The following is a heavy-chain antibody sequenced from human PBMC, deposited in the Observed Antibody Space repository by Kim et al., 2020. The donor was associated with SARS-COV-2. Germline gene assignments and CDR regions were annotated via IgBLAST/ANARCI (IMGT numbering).Heavy chain of an antibody. Sequence: SETLSLTCAFSGGSVRDYYLTWVRQSPGQGLEWIGEMHHFEGTNFNPYLRSRVTLSLDTPRNQFSLKLTSLTAADTAVYFCVWGKDSSKTGYWAQGTPVT. CDR3: VWGKDSSKTGY. J-gene: IGHJ4*02. V-gene: IGHV4-34*01. CDR2: MHHFEGT. CDR1: GGSVRDYY. D-gene: IGHD3-16*01.